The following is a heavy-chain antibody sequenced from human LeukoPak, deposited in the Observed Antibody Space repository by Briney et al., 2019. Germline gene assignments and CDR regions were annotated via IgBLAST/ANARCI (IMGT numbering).Heavy chain of an antibody. J-gene: IGHJ4*02. CDR1: GFTFSSYW. Sequence: GGSLRLSCAASGFTFSSYWMHWVRQAPGKGLVWVSHINSDGSSTSYADSVKGRFTISRDNAKNTLYLQMNSLRAEDTAVYYCAKDHPIVVVPAAQPFDYWGQGTLVTVSS. V-gene: IGHV3-74*01. CDR2: INSDGSST. CDR3: AKDHPIVVVPAAQPFDY. D-gene: IGHD2-2*01.